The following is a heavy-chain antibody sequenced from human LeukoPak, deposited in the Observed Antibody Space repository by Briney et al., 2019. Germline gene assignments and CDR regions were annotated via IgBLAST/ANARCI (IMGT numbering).Heavy chain of an antibody. J-gene: IGHJ5*02. V-gene: IGHV3-30*04. CDR3: ARDSFRYSSGWLVSGVSGWFDP. Sequence: PGGSLRLSCAASGFTFSSYAMHWVRQAPGKGLEGVAVISYDGSNKYYADSVKGRFTISRDNSKNTPYLQMNSLRAEDTAVYYCARDSFRYSSGWLVSGVSGWFDPWGQVTLVT. D-gene: IGHD6-19*01. CDR1: GFTFSSYA. CDR2: ISYDGSNK.